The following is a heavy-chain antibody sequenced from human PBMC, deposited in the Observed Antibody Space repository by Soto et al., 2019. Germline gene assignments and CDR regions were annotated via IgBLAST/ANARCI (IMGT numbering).Heavy chain of an antibody. J-gene: IGHJ4*02. CDR3: HGYGY. V-gene: IGHV3-53*01. Sequence: EVQLVESGGGLIQPGGSLRLSCAVSGFTVRANYMSWVRQAPGKGLEWVSVIYSGDTTYYADSVKGRFIISRDISKNTLYRQMNILRAEDTAVYYCHGYGYWGRGTLVTVSS. CDR2: IYSGDTT. CDR1: GFTVRANY. D-gene: IGHD5-12*01.